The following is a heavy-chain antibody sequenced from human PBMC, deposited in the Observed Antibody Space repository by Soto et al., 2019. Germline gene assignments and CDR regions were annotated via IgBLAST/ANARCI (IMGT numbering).Heavy chain of an antibody. J-gene: IGHJ6*02. CDR3: SRARHCTSPSCYNHYYYGMDI. V-gene: IGHV1-18*04. D-gene: IGHD2-2*02. CDR1: GYTFTKYG. CDR2: IGVYNGKT. Sequence: QEQLVQSGGEVKKPGASVRVSCKASGYTFTKYGITWVRQAPGQGLEWMGWIGVYNGKTNYARKLQGRVIMTADTSASTAYMELRSLRSDDTAVYYCSRARHCTSPSCYNHYYYGMDIWGQGTTVSVSS.